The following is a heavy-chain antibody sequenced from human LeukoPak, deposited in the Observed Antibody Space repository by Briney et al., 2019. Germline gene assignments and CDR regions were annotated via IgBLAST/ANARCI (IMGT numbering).Heavy chain of an antibody. V-gene: IGHV3-21*06. CDR1: GFTFSTYS. J-gene: IGHJ4*02. D-gene: IGHD3-22*01. CDR2: ISTRSSYT. Sequence: GGSLRLSCVASGFTFSTYSMNWVRQAPGKGLEWVSSISTRSSYTYYADSLWGRFTISRDDAKNSVYLHMHSLRAEDTAVYYCARPQSDRSGYYYIDFWGQGTLVTVSS. CDR3: ARPQSDRSGYYYIDF.